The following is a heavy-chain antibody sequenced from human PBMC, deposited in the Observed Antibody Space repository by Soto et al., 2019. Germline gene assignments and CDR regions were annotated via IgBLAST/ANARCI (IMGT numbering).Heavy chain of an antibody. CDR1: GFTFSSYA. J-gene: IGHJ3*02. CDR2: ISYDGSNK. CDR3: ASSSSGWYGGAFDI. D-gene: IGHD6-19*01. V-gene: IGHV3-30-3*01. Sequence: GGSLRLSCAASGFTFSSYAMHWVRQAPGKGLEWVAVISYDGSNKYYADSVKGRFTISRDNSKNTLYLQMNSLRAEDTAVYYCASSSSGWYGGAFDIWGQGTMVTVSS.